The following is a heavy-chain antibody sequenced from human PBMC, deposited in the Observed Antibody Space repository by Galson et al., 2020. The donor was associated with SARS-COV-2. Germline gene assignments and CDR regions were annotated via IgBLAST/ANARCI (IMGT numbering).Heavy chain of an antibody. CDR2: IYYSGST. Sequence: SQTLSLPCTVSGGSISSGGYYWSWTRQHPGKGLEWIGYIYYSGSTYYNPSLKSRVPIAVDTSKNQFSLKLSSVTAADTAVYYCARVRTTMIVVVITSYALDIWGQGTMVTVSS. CDR1: GGSISSGGYY. V-gene: IGHV4-31*03. CDR3: ARVRTTMIVVVITSYALDI. J-gene: IGHJ3*02. D-gene: IGHD3-22*01.